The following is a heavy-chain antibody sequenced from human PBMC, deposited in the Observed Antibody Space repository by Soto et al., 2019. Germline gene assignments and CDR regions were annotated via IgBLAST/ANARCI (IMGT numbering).Heavy chain of an antibody. CDR2: LTWHSESI. V-gene: IGHV3-9*01. CDR3: AKGAISGTLNWFDP. J-gene: IGHJ5*02. D-gene: IGHD6-13*01. CDR1: GFRFADYT. Sequence: EVQLVESGGGLVQPGRSLRLSCADSGFRFADYTMHCVRQAPGKGLEWVSGLTWHSESIAYADSVKGRFTISRDNAKNSLYLQMNSLRAEDTAFYFCAKGAISGTLNWFDPWGQGTLVTVSS.